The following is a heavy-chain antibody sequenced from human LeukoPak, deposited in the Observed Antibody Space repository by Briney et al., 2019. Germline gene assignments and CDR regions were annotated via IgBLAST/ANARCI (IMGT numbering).Heavy chain of an antibody. Sequence: PSETLSLTCAVYGGSFSGYYWSWIRQPPGKGLEWIGSIHYSGTTYYNPSLKSRITISVDMSKNQFSLKLSSVTAADTAVYYCARSATYSSSWYRVDYWGQGTLVTVSS. CDR2: IHYSGTT. CDR3: ARSATYSSSWYRVDY. D-gene: IGHD6-13*01. CDR1: GGSFSGYY. J-gene: IGHJ4*02. V-gene: IGHV4-34*01.